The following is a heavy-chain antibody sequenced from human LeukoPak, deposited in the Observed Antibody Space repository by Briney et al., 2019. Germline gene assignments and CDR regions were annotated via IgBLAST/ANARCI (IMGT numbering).Heavy chain of an antibody. V-gene: IGHV4-39*07. Sequence: SETLSLTRTVSGGSISSSSYYWGWIRQPPGKGLEWIGSIYYSGSTYYNPSLKSRVTISVDTSKNQFSLNLISVTAADTAVYYCTRGHWGLQSWSQGTLVTVSS. CDR2: IYYSGST. J-gene: IGHJ5*02. D-gene: IGHD7-27*01. CDR1: GGSISSSSYY. CDR3: TRGHWGLQS.